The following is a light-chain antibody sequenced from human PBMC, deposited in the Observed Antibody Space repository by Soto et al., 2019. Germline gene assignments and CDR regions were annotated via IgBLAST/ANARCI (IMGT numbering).Light chain of an antibody. CDR2: AAS. J-gene: IGKJ1*01. CDR3: QKYGSSPQT. V-gene: IGKV3-20*01. Sequence: EIVLTQSPGTLSLSPGERATLSCRASQSVSSNFLAWFQQKPGQAPRLLIYAASSRATGIPDRFSGSGSGTDFTLTISRLEPEDFAVYYCQKYGSSPQTFGQGTKVEIK. CDR1: QSVSSNF.